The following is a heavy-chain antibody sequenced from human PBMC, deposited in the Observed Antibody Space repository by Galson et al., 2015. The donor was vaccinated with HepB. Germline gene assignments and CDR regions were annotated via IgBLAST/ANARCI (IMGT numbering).Heavy chain of an antibody. J-gene: IGHJ4*02. Sequence: SVKVSCKASGGTFSSYTISWVRQAPGQGLEWMGWINPNSGGTNYAQKFQGWVTMTRDTSISTAYMELSRLRSDDTAVYYCARGVYANSGYYLSWGQGTLVTVSS. CDR3: ARGVYANSGYYLS. CDR2: INPNSGGT. CDR1: GGTFSSYT. V-gene: IGHV1-2*04. D-gene: IGHD3-22*01.